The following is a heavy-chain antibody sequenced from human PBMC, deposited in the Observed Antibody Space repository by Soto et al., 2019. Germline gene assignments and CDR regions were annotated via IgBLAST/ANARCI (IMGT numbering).Heavy chain of an antibody. V-gene: IGHV4-59*01. Sequence: SDTLSLTCTVYGDSISSYYWSWIRQPPGKGLEWIGYIYYSGSTNYNPSLKSRVTISVDTSKNQFSLKLSSVTAADTAVYYCARDIMGTNYYYYGMDVWGQGTTVTVS. CDR1: GDSISSYY. D-gene: IGHD2-8*01. CDR3: ARDIMGTNYYYYGMDV. CDR2: IYYSGST. J-gene: IGHJ6*02.